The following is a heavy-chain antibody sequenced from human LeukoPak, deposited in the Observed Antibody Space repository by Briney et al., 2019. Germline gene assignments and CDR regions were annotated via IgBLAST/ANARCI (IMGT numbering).Heavy chain of an antibody. V-gene: IGHV3-20*04. CDR1: GFTFDDYG. CDR2: INWNGGST. CDR3: ARAGSGSRSWFDP. J-gene: IGHJ5*02. D-gene: IGHD3-10*01. Sequence: PGGSLRLSCAASGFTFDDYGMSWVRQAPGKGLEWVSGINWNGGSTGYADSVKGRFTISRDNAKNSLYLQMNSLRAEDTAVCYCARAGSGSRSWFDPWGQGTLVTVSS.